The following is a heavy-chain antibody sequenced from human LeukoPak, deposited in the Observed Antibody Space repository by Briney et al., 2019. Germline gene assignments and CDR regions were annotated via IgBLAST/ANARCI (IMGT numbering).Heavy chain of an antibody. D-gene: IGHD6-13*01. CDR2: ISGSGGST. Sequence: PGGSLRLSCAASGFTFSSYAMSWVRQAPGKGLEWVSAISGSGGSTYYVDSVKGRFTISRDNSKNTLCPQMNSLRAEDTAVYYCAKSIPAGIYYYGMDVWGQGTTVTVSS. CDR3: AKSIPAGIYYYGMDV. J-gene: IGHJ6*02. CDR1: GFTFSSYA. V-gene: IGHV3-23*01.